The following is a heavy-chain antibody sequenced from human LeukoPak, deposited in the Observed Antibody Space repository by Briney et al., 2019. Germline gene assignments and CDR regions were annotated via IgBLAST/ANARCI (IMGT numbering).Heavy chain of an antibody. CDR3: ARAEVRGVMGY. V-gene: IGHV4-34*01. CDR2: INHSGST. CDR1: GGSFSGYY. Sequence: IPSKTLSLTCAVYGGSFSGYYWSWIRQPPGKGLEWIGEINHSGSTNYNPSLKSRVTISVDTSKNQFSLKLSSVTAADTAVYYCARAEVRGVMGYWGQGTLVTVSS. J-gene: IGHJ4*02. D-gene: IGHD3-10*01.